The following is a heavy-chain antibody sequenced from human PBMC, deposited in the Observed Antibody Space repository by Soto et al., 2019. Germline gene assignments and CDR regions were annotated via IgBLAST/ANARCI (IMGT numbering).Heavy chain of an antibody. CDR3: ANSEIETRYLDD. CDR2: IYYSGVT. V-gene: IGHV4-30-4*01. J-gene: IGHJ4*02. Sequence: SLSLSCTASGGCMITGYYYWSRIRPPPGKGLEWIGYIYYSGVTYYNPPIKSRISRSVDTSKNQYSLKMNSVTASDTAVYDCANSEIETRYLDDWGQGTLVTVSS. D-gene: IGHD2-21*01. CDR1: GGCMITGYYY.